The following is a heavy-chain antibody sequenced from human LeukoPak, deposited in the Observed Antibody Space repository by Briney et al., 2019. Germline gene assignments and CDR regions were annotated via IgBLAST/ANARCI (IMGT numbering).Heavy chain of an antibody. J-gene: IGHJ4*02. CDR1: GFTFGDYA. D-gene: IGHD1-26*01. Sequence: GGSLRLSCTASGFTFGDYAMSWVRQAPGKGLEGVGFIRSKAYGGTTEYSASVKGRFTISREDSNSVAYVQMNSLKTEDTAVYYCTARRGGSRLDYWGQGTLVTVSS. CDR3: TARRGGSRLDY. CDR2: IRSKAYGGTT. V-gene: IGHV3-49*04.